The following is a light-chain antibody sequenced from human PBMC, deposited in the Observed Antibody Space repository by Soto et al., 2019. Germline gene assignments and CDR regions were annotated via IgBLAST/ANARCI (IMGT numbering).Light chain of an antibody. CDR2: GAS. CDR1: QSVSSN. V-gene: IGKV3-20*01. Sequence: EIVMTQSPATLSVSPGERSTLSCRASQSVSSNFAWHQQKPGQAPRLLIYGASSRATGIPDRFSGSGSGTDFTLTISRLEPEDFAVYYCQQYGSSPKTFGQGTRWIS. CDR3: QQYGSSPKT. J-gene: IGKJ1*01.